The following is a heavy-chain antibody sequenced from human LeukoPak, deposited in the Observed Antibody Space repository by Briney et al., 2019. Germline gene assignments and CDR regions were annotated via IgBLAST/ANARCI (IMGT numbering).Heavy chain of an antibody. CDR3: TTDEVDGYNYGDAFDI. J-gene: IGHJ3*02. Sequence: GGSLRLSCAASGFTFSNAWMSWVRQAPGKGLERVGRIKSKTDGGTTDYAAPVKGRFTISRDDSKNTLYLQMNSLKTEDTAVYYCTTDEVDGYNYGDAFDIWGQGTMVTVSS. V-gene: IGHV3-15*01. CDR1: GFTFSNAW. CDR2: IKSKTDGGTT. D-gene: IGHD5-24*01.